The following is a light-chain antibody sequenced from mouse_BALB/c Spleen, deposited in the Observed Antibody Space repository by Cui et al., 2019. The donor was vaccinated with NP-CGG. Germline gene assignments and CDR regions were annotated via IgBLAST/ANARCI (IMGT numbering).Light chain of an antibody. V-gene: IGLV1*01. CDR3: ALWYSNHWV. Sequence: AVVTQESALTTSPGETVTRICRSSTGAVTTSNYANWVQEKPDHLFTGLIGGTNNRAPGVPARFSGSLIGDKTALTITGAQTEDEAIYFCALWYSNHWVFGGGTKLTVL. J-gene: IGLJ1*01. CDR1: TGAVTTSNY. CDR2: GTN.